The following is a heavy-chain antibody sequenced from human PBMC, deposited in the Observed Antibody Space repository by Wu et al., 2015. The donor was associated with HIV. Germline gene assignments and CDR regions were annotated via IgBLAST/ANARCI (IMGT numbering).Heavy chain of an antibody. CDR1: GYTFTGYY. J-gene: IGHJ3*02. V-gene: IGHV1-2*02. CDR3: ARPSDYYDSIGAFDI. D-gene: IGHD3-22*01. Sequence: QVQLVQSGTEVKKPGAPVKVSCKASGYTFTGYYMHWVRQAPGQGLEWMGWINPNSGGTNYAQKFQGRVTMTRDTSISTAYMELSRLRSDDTAVYYCARPSDYYDSIGAFDIWGQGTMVTVSS. CDR2: INPNSGGT.